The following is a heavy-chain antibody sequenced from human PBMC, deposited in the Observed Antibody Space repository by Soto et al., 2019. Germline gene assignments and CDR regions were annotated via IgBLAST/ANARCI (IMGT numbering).Heavy chain of an antibody. CDR3: ARDLGDGSRDGYNGPDS. V-gene: IGHV3-30-3*01. CDR1: GFTFSSYA. J-gene: IGHJ4*02. CDR2: ISYDGSNK. Sequence: QVQLVESGGGVVQPGRSLRLSCAASGFTFSSYAMHWVRQAPGKGLEWVAVISYDGSNKYYADSVKGRFTISRDNSKNTLYLQMNSLRAEDTAVYYCARDLGDGSRDGYNGPDSWGQGTLVTVSS. D-gene: IGHD5-12*01.